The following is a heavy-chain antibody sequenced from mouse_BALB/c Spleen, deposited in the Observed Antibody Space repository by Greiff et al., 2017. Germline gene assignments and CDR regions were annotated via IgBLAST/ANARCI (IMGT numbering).Heavy chain of an antibody. D-gene: IGHD2-4*01. J-gene: IGHJ3*01. Sequence: EVMLVESGGGLVQPGGSLKLSCAASGFTFSSYGMSWVRQTPDKRLELVATINSDGGSTYYPDSVKGRFTISRDNAKNTLYLQMSSMKSEDTAMYYCARDHEYDGGFAYWGQGTLVTVSA. CDR1: GFTFSSYG. V-gene: IGHV5-6-3*01. CDR3: ARDHEYDGGFAY. CDR2: INSDGGST.